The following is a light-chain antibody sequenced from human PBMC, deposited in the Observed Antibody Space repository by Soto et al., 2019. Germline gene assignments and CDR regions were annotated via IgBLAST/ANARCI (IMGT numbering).Light chain of an antibody. CDR2: EDN. Sequence: NFMLTQPHSVSESPGKTVTISCTRSSGSIASNYVQWYQQRPGCAPTTMIYEDNRRPSGVPDRFSGSIDSSSNSASLTVSGLNTEDEADYFCHSYDPNNWVFGGGTKLTVL. J-gene: IGLJ3*02. V-gene: IGLV6-57*03. CDR3: HSYDPNNWV. CDR1: SGSIASNY.